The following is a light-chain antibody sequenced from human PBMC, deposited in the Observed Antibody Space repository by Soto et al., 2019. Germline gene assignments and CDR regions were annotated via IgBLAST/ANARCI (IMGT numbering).Light chain of an antibody. J-gene: IGKJ5*01. CDR3: QQRSNWPPSIT. Sequence: EIVLTQSPGTLSLSPGERASLFCRASQSVYSNYLAWYQQKPGQAPRLLIYGASSRATGIPARFSGSGSGTDFTLTISSLEPEDFAVYSCQQRSNWPPSITFGQGTLLEIK. V-gene: IGKV3D-20*02. CDR2: GAS. CDR1: QSVYSNY.